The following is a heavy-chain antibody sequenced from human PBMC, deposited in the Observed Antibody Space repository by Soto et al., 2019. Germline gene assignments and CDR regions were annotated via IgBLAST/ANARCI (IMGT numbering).Heavy chain of an antibody. Sequence: GGSLRLSCAASGFSFDNAWMNWVRQAPGKGLEWVGRIKSKTYDETTDYAASVKGRFTISRDDSKSIAYLQMNSLKTEDTAVYYCTRDVSLGYTSKYHYYYYYMDVWGKGTTVTVSS. J-gene: IGHJ6*03. CDR1: GFSFDNAW. V-gene: IGHV3-15*07. D-gene: IGHD6-13*01. CDR2: IKSKTYDETT. CDR3: TRDVSLGYTSKYHYYYYYMDV.